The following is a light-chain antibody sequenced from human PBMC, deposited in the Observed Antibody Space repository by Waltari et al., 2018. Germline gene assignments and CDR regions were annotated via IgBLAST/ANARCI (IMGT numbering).Light chain of an antibody. CDR1: SLRYYY. CDR3: NSRDSNGNPFV. V-gene: IGLV3-19*01. CDR2: GKN. J-gene: IGLJ1*01. Sequence: SSELTQDPAVSVALGQTVRITCQGDSLRYYYANWYRQKPGQAPHLVMYGKNNRPAGMPDRLAGSYAGDTASLTVTGGHAEDEADYYCNSRDSNGNPFVFGPATKVTVL.